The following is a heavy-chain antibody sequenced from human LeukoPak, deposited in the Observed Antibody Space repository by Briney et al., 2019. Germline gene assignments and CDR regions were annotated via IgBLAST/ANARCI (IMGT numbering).Heavy chain of an antibody. CDR3: ARSLGWYVVY. J-gene: IGHJ4*02. D-gene: IGHD6-19*01. Sequence: PSQTLPLTCTVSGGSISSGSYYWSWIRQPAGKGLEWIGRIYTSGSTNYNPSLKSRVTISVDTSKNQFSLKLSSVTAADTAVYYCARSLGWYVVYWGQGTLVTVSS. V-gene: IGHV4-61*02. CDR2: IYTSGST. CDR1: GGSISSGSYY.